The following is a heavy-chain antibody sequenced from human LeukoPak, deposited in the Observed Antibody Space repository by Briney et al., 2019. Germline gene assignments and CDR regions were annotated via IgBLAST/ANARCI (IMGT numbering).Heavy chain of an antibody. Sequence: PGGSLRLSCAASGFTFSSYAMSWVGQAPGKGLEWVSAISGSGGSTYYADSVKGRFTISRDNAKNSLYLQMNSLRAEDTAVYYCAGLAAAGPADYWGQGTLVTVSS. J-gene: IGHJ4*02. D-gene: IGHD6-13*01. V-gene: IGHV3-23*01. CDR1: GFTFSSYA. CDR2: ISGSGGST. CDR3: AGLAAAGPADY.